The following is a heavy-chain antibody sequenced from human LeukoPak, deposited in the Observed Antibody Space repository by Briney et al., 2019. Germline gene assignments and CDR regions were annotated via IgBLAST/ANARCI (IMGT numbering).Heavy chain of an antibody. J-gene: IGHJ4*02. CDR2: IRYDGSNE. CDR1: GFTFSSYD. D-gene: IGHD5-24*01. CDR3: ARSRYNLDY. Sequence: GRSLRLSCAASGFTFSSYDMHWVRQAPGKRPEWVAIIRYDGSNENYVDSVKGRFTISRDNSKKTLYLQMNSLRAEDTAVYYCARSRYNLDYWGQGTLVTVSS. V-gene: IGHV3-33*01.